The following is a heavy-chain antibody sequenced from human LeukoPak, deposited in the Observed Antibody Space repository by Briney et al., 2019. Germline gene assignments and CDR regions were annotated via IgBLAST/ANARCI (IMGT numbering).Heavy chain of an antibody. CDR3: ARDGGPSVSSWYGGGYYYYYMDV. J-gene: IGHJ6*03. Sequence: GASVKVSCKASGYTFTGYYMHWVRQAPGQGLEWMGWINPNSGGTNYAQKFQGRVTMTTDTSTSTAYMELRSLRSDDTAVYYCARDGGPSVSSWYGGGYYYYYMDVWGKGTTVTVSS. D-gene: IGHD6-13*01. V-gene: IGHV1-2*02. CDR2: INPNSGGT. CDR1: GYTFTGYY.